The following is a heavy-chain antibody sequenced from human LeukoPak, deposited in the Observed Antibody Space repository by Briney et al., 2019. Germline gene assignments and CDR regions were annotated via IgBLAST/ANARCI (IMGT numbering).Heavy chain of an antibody. CDR2: INHSGST. Sequence: TTSETLSLTCAVYGGSFSGYYWSWIRQPPGKGLEWIGEINHSGSTNYNPSLKSRVTISVDTSKNQFSLKLSSVTAADTAVYYCASGSREMATMGYWGQGTLVTVSS. CDR3: ASGSREMATMGY. V-gene: IGHV4-34*01. D-gene: IGHD5-24*01. CDR1: GGSFSGYY. J-gene: IGHJ4*02.